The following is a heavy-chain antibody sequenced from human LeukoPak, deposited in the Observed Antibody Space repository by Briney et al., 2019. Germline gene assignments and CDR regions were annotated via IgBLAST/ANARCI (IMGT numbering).Heavy chain of an antibody. CDR2: IWYDGSNK. D-gene: IGHD4-11*01. V-gene: IGHV3-33*01. Sequence: PGGSLRLSCAASGVTFSSFGMHWVRQAPGKGLEWVAVIWYDGSNKYYADSVKGRFTIPRDNSKNTLYLQMNSLRAEDTAVYYCARDPDYRNYCDCWGRGTLVTVSS. CDR3: ARDPDYRNYCDC. CDR1: GVTFSSFG. J-gene: IGHJ4*02.